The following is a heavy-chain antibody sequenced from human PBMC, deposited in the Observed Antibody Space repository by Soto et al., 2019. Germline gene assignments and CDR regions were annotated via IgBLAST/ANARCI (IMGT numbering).Heavy chain of an antibody. CDR1: GFTFGDYA. V-gene: IGHV3-49*03. CDR2: IRSKAYGGTT. J-gene: IGHJ3*02. D-gene: IGHD4-17*01. CDR3: TRLSGDYVDAFDI. Sequence: GGSLRLSCTASGFTFGDYAMSWFRQAPGKGLEWVGFIRSKAYGGTTEYAASVKGRFTISREDSKSIAYLQMNSLKTEDTAVYYCTRLSGDYVDAFDIWGQGTMVTVSS.